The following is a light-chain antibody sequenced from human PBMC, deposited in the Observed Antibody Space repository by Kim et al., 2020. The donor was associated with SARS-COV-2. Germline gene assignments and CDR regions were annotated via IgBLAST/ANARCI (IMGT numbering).Light chain of an antibody. J-gene: IGLJ2*01. CDR1: TLGDKQ. Sequence: VSQGRTARVPCAENTLGDKQVCWYQLTPGQSPVLVISQDTKRPSGIPERFSGSNSGNTATLTISGTQAMDEANYFCQAWDSSTVVFGGGTQLTVL. V-gene: IGLV3-1*01. CDR2: QDT. CDR3: QAWDSSTVV.